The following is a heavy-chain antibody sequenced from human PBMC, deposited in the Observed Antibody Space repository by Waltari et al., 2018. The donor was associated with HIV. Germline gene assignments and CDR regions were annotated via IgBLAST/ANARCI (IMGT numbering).Heavy chain of an antibody. V-gene: IGHV3-7*01. CDR2: IKADGSET. D-gene: IGHD3-9*01. J-gene: IGHJ3*01. CDR1: AFTLSHYW. CDR3: ARNILAGDADGKLGIFFDL. Sequence: VQLVESGGGLVQPGGSLRLSCGASAFTLSHYWMSWVRQAPGKGLEWVANIKADGSETDYVASVKGRFAISRDNAKNSLYLQMNSVRVDDTAVYYCARNILAGDADGKLGIFFDLWGQGARVTVSS.